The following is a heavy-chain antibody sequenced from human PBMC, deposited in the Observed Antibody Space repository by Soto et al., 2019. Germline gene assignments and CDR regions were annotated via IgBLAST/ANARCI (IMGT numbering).Heavy chain of an antibody. J-gene: IGHJ6*01. CDR2: ISGYNGDT. D-gene: IGHD1-1*01. Sequence: QGQLVQSGPEVKKPGASVKVSCKASGYTFTRYGISWVRQAPGQGLEWMGWISGYNGDTNYAQKVQGRVTMPIDKSTSTAYMELRSLTSDDTAIYYCAKNGQLPYYGYGMDVW. CDR3: AKNGQLPYYGYGMDV. CDR1: GYTFTRYG. V-gene: IGHV1-18*01.